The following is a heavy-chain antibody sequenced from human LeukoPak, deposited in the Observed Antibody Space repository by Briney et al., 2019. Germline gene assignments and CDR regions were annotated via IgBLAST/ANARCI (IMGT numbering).Heavy chain of an antibody. V-gene: IGHV3-33*01. J-gene: IGHJ4*02. CDR3: LRHSGIYS. D-gene: IGHD1-26*01. CDR1: GFTFSSYG. Sequence: GGSLRLSCAASGFTFSSYGMHWVRQAPGKGLEWVALIWYDGSNKYYADSVKGRFTISRDNSKNTLYLQMNSLRAEDTAIYYCLRHSGIYSWGQGTLVTVAS. CDR2: IWYDGSNK.